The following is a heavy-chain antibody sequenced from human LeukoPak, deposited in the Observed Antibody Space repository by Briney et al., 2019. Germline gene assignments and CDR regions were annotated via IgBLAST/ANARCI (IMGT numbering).Heavy chain of an antibody. Sequence: GRSLRLSCAASGFTFDDYAMHWVRQAPGKGLEWVSGISWNSGSIGYADSVKGRFTISRDNAKNSLYLQMNSLRDEDTAVYYXXXXXXXXXXXXXXDPIYYYYGMDVWGQGTTVTVSS. D-gene: IGHD3-3*01. CDR3: XXXXXXXXXXXXXDPIYYYYGMDV. J-gene: IGHJ6*02. V-gene: IGHV3-9*01. CDR1: GFTFDDYA. CDR2: ISWNSGSI.